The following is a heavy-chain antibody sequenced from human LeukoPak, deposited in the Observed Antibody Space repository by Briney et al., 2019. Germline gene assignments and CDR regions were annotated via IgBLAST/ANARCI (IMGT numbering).Heavy chain of an antibody. CDR2: ISSSSYI. Sequence: GGSLRLSCAASGFTFSSYSMNWVRQAPGKGLEWVSSISSSSYIYYADSVKGRFTISRDNAKNSLYLQMNSLRAEDTTVYYCARGRDYYYMDVWGKGTTVTVSS. V-gene: IGHV3-21*01. CDR1: GFTFSSYS. CDR3: ARGRDYYYMDV. J-gene: IGHJ6*03.